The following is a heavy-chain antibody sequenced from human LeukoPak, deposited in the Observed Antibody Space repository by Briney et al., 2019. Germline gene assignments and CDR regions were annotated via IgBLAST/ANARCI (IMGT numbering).Heavy chain of an antibody. J-gene: IGHJ5*02. D-gene: IGHD1-1*01. Sequence: SETLSLTCTVSGGSINSYYWSWIRQPPEKGLEWIGYIYYSGSTNYNPSLKSRVTISVDTSKNQFSLKLSSVTAADTAVYYCARETIENWFDPWGQGTLVTVSS. CDR2: IYYSGST. CDR1: GGSINSYY. CDR3: ARETIENWFDP. V-gene: IGHV4-59*01.